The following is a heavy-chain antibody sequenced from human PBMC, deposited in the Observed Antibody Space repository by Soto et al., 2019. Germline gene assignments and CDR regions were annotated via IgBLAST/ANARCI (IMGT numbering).Heavy chain of an antibody. CDR2: IKQDGSEK. D-gene: IGHD4-17*01. Sequence: GGSLRLSCAASGFTFRAYWLTWVRQAPGKGLEWVANIKQDGSEKYYVDSVKGRFTISRDNTKNSLYLQMNSLRAEDTAVYFCAREFTTDYYGMDVWGQGTTVTVSS. V-gene: IGHV3-7*01. J-gene: IGHJ6*02. CDR1: GFTFRAYW. CDR3: AREFTTDYYGMDV.